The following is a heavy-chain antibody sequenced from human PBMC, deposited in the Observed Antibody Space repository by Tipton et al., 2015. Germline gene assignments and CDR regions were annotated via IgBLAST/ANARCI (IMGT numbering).Heavy chain of an antibody. Sequence: TLSLTCTVSGGSISSGGFHWNWIRQHPGKGLEWIGNVYSSGSTYYNPSLKSRVTISADTSKNQFSLKPSSVTAADTAVYYCASAAGVVATLDYWGQGTLVTVSS. J-gene: IGHJ4*02. V-gene: IGHV4-31*03. CDR3: ASAAGVVATLDY. CDR1: GGSISSGGFH. D-gene: IGHD5-12*01. CDR2: VYSSGST.